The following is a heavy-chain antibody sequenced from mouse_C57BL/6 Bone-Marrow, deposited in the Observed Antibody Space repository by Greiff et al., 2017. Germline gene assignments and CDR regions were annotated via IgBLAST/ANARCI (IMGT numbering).Heavy chain of an antibody. CDR1: GYTFTDYN. CDR3: ARERETSDGYFNFDY. J-gene: IGHJ2*01. V-gene: IGHV1-22*01. D-gene: IGHD2-3*01. CDR2: INPNNGGT. Sequence: EVKLQQSGPELVKPGASVKMSCKASGYTFTDYNMHWVKQSHGKSLEWIGYINPNNGGTSYNQKFKGKATLTVNTSSSTAYMELRSLTSEDSAVYYCARERETSDGYFNFDYWGQGTTLTVSS.